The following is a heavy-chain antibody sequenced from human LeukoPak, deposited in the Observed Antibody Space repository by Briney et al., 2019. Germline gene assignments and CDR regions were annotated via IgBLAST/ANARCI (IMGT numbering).Heavy chain of an antibody. J-gene: IGHJ4*02. CDR1: GYTFTAYY. CDR2: TNPNSGGT. Sequence: GASVKVSCTASGYTFTAYYIHWVRQAPGPGLGWMGWTNPNSGGTNYAQKFQGRVTMTRDTSISTAYMELSRLRSDDTAVYFCARRCDTSSYYTYYFDYWGQGTLVTVSS. CDR3: ARRCDTSSYYTYYFDY. D-gene: IGHD3-22*01. V-gene: IGHV1-2*02.